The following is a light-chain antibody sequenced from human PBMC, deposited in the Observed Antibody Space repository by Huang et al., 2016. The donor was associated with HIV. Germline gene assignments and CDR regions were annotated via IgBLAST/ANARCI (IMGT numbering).Light chain of an antibody. CDR3: QQSFNTPIT. Sequence: DIQMTQSPSSLSASVGDRVTIICRASQSISSYFNWYQQKPGKAPKLLIFCASNLHSGVPSRFSGSGSGTDFTLTITSLQPEDFATYYCQQSFNTPITFGGGTKVEIK. V-gene: IGKV1-39*01. J-gene: IGKJ4*01. CDR2: CAS. CDR1: QSISSY.